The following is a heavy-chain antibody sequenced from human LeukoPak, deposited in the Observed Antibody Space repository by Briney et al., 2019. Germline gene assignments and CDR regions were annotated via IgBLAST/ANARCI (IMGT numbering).Heavy chain of an antibody. J-gene: IGHJ4*02. CDR3: ARDYDY. Sequence: SETLSLTCSVSGGSISGYYWSWIRQPAGKGLEWIGRIYSSGSTNYTPSLKSRVTMSVDTSKKQFSLKLSSVTAADTALYYCARDYDYWGQGTLVTVSS. CDR2: IYSSGST. V-gene: IGHV4-4*07. CDR1: GGSISGYY.